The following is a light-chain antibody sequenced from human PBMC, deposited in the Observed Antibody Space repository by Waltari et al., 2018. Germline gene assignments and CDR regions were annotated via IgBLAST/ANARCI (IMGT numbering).Light chain of an antibody. J-gene: IGLJ2*01. Sequence: SYDLSQPPSVSVSPGQTARITCSGENLGEKFVSWYQHKAGQSPVLVMYQDKKRPSGNPGRISGSNSGDTATLTISETQALDQADYYCQSWDSSTAVIFGGGTNLTVV. CDR3: QSWDSSTAVI. V-gene: IGLV3-1*01. CDR2: QDK. CDR1: NLGEKF.